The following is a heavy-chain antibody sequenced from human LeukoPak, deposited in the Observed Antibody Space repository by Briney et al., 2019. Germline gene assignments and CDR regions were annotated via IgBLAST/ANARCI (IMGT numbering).Heavy chain of an antibody. CDR2: INPNSGGT. V-gene: IGHV1-2*02. CDR3: ARSYSGSYYSSWFDP. J-gene: IGHJ5*02. D-gene: IGHD1-26*01. CDR1: GYTFTGYY. Sequence: GASVKDSCKASGYTFTGYYMHWVRQAPGQGLEWMGWINPNSGGTNYAQKFQGRVTMTRDTSISTAYMELSRLRSDDTAVYYCARSYSGSYYSSWFDPWGQGTLVTVSS.